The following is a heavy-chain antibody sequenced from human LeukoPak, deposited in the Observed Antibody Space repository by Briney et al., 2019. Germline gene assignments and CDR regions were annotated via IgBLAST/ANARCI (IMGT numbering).Heavy chain of an antibody. Sequence: GGSLRLSCAASGFSISSYEMNWVRQAPGKGLERVSHISSSGSTIWYADSVKGRFTISRDNAKNSLYLQMNSLRAEDTAVYYCARVELAPYYYYMDGWGKGTTVTVSS. V-gene: IGHV3-48*03. CDR2: ISSSGSTI. CDR1: GFSISSYE. CDR3: ARVELAPYYYYMDG. J-gene: IGHJ6*03. D-gene: IGHD1-7*01.